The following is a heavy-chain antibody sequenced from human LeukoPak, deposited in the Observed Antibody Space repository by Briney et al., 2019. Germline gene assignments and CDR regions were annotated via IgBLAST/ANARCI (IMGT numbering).Heavy chain of an antibody. V-gene: IGHV4-39*01. Sequence: PSETLSLTCTVSGGSISSSSHYWGWIRQPPGKGLEWIGSMYYRGSTYHNPSLKSRVTISVDTSKNQFSLKLSSVTAADTAVYYCVRHQEGMVRGVLYYMDVWGTGTTVTISS. CDR1: GGSISSSSHY. J-gene: IGHJ6*03. CDR3: VRHQEGMVRGVLYYMDV. CDR2: MYYRGST. D-gene: IGHD3-10*01.